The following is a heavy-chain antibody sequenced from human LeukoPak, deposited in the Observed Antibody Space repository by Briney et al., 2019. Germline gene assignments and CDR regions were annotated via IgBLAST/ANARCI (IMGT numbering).Heavy chain of an antibody. CDR1: GFTFSSYA. D-gene: IGHD4-23*01. CDR2: ICDNGDST. V-gene: IGHV3-23*01. CDR3: AKYDYGGNPNEYYFDY. Sequence: GGSLRLSCAASGFTFSSYAMSWVRQAPGKGLEWVSTICDNGDSTYYAGSVKGRFTISRDNSKNTLYLQMNSLRAEDTAIYYCAKYDYGGNPNEYYFDYWGQGTLVTVSS. J-gene: IGHJ4*02.